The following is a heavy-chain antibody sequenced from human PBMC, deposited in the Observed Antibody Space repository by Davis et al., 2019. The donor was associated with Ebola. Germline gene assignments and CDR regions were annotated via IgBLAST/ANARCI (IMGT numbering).Heavy chain of an antibody. CDR1: GFSFTSYS. D-gene: IGHD3-10*01. Sequence: GGSLRLSCAASGFSFTSYSMNWVRQAPGKGLEWVAYISGGYTYYAESVKGRFTISRDSAKDSLYLQMNSLRAEDTAVYYCARGGSGPDYRLDYWGQGTLVTVSS. J-gene: IGHJ4*02. CDR3: ARGGSGPDYRLDY. V-gene: IGHV3-21*05. CDR2: ISGGYT.